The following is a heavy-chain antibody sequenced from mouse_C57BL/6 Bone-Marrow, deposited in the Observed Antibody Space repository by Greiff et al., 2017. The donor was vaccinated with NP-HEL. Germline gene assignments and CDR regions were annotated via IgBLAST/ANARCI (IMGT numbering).Heavy chain of an antibody. CDR1: GYTFTDYY. D-gene: IGHD1-1*01. Sequence: VQLQQSGPVLVKPGASVKMSCKASGYTFTDYYMNWVKQSPGKSLEWIGVINPYNGGTSYNQKFKGKATLTVDKSSSTAYMELNSLTSEDSAVYYCARLESYYYGGSPWFAYWGQGTLVTVSA. V-gene: IGHV1-19*01. CDR3: ARLESYYYGGSPWFAY. CDR2: INPYNGGT. J-gene: IGHJ3*01.